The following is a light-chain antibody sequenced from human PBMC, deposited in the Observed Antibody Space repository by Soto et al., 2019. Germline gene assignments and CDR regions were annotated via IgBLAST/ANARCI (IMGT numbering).Light chain of an antibody. V-gene: IGLV2-14*01. CDR1: SSDVGGYNY. J-gene: IGLJ3*02. CDR3: SSYSGSSTWV. CDR2: DVS. Sequence: QSALTQPASVSGSPGQSITISCTGTSSDVGGYNYVSWYQQHPGKAPKLMIYDVSNRPSGVSNRFSGSKSGNTASLTISGLQAEDEADYYCSSYSGSSTWVFGGGTKLTV.